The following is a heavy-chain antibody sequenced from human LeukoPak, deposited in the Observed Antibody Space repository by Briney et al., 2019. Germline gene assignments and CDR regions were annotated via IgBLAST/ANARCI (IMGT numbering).Heavy chain of an antibody. CDR2: MNPNSGNT. D-gene: IGHD3-22*01. CDR3: ARYSSGYYSYRPDAFDI. J-gene: IGHJ3*02. V-gene: IGHV1-8*01. CDR1: GYTFTSYD. Sequence: ASVKVSCKASGYTFTSYDINWVRQATGQGLEWMGWMNPNSGNTGYAQKFQGRVTITADKSTSTAYMELSSLRSEDTAVYYCARYSSGYYSYRPDAFDIWGQGTMVTVSS.